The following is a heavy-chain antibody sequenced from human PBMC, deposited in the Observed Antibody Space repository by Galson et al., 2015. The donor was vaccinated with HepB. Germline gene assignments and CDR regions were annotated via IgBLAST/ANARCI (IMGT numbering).Heavy chain of an antibody. D-gene: IGHD5-24*01. V-gene: IGHV5-10-1*01. J-gene: IGHJ3*02. CDR2: IDPSDSYT. Sequence: QSGAEVKKPGESLRISCKGSGYSFTSYWISWVRQMPGKGLEWMGRIDPSDSYTNYSPSFQGHVTISADKSISTAYLQWSSLKASDTAMYYCARHRQARDGYESSDAFDIWGQGTMVTVSS. CDR3: ARHRQARDGYESSDAFDI. CDR1: GYSFTSYW.